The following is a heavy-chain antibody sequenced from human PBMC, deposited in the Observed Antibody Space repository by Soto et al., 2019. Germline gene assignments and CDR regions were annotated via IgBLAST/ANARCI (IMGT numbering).Heavy chain of an antibody. Sequence: VQLVESGGGVVQPGRSLRLSCAASGFTFSSYGMHWVRQAPGKGLEWVAVISYDGSNKYYADSVKGRFTISRDNSKNTLYLQMNSLRAEDTAVYYCAKGLVYVLNWGQGTLVTVSS. J-gene: IGHJ4*02. V-gene: IGHV3-30*18. CDR3: AKGLVYVLN. CDR2: ISYDGSNK. D-gene: IGHD2-8*01. CDR1: GFTFSSYG.